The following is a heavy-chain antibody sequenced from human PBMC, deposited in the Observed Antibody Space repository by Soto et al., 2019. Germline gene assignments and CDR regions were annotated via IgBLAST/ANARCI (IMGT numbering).Heavy chain of an antibody. J-gene: IGHJ4*02. CDR1: GFTFSNFA. CDR3: AKDRGGVLAPSYFDY. D-gene: IGHD2-8*01. Sequence: EVQLLESGGDLVQPGGSLRLSCTASGFTFSNFAMNWVRQAPGKGLEWVSAISNSGGGTYYADSVRGRFTISRDNSKNTVYLQMRSLRVEDTAIYFCAKDRGGVLAPSYFDYWGQGTLVTVSS. CDR2: ISNSGGGT. V-gene: IGHV3-23*01.